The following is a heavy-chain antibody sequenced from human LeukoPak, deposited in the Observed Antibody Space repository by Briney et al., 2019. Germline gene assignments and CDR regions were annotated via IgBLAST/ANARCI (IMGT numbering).Heavy chain of an antibody. V-gene: IGHV3-53*01. CDR3: ARDRDYGGFDY. D-gene: IGHD4-23*01. CDR1: GFTVSSNF. J-gene: IGHJ4*02. Sequence: GGFLRLSCAASGFTVSSNFMSWVRQAPGKGLEWVSVIYSVGSTYYANSVKGRFTISRDNSKNTLYLQMNSLRAEDAAVYYCARDRDYGGFDYWGQGTLVTVSS. CDR2: IYSVGST.